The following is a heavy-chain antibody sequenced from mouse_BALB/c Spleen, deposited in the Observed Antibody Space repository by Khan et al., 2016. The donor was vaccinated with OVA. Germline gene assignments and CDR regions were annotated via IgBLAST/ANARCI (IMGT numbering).Heavy chain of an antibody. J-gene: IGHJ4*01. CDR3: ASRYVYAMDY. Sequence: QVQLKESGAELVMPGASVKMSCKAAGYTFTDYWMHWVKQRPGQGLEWIGAIDISDNYTRYNQKFKGKATLTVDESSSTAYMQLSSLTAEDSAVEYGASRYVYAMDYWGQGTSVTVS. CDR2: IDISDNYT. CDR1: GYTFTDYW. V-gene: IGHV1-69*01.